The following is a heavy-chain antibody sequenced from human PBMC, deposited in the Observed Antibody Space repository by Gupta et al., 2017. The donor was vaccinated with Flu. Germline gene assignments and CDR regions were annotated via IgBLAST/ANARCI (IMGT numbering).Heavy chain of an antibody. V-gene: IGHV4-39*01. J-gene: IGHJ4*02. Sequence: TYLWGWIRQTPGKGLDWIGSIYHTGNTFYNVSLESRATITVDSSKNQFSLRLSSVTAAYTAVYYCARHFCSDGSCYSLFDSWGQGKLVTVSS. CDR2: IYHTGNT. CDR3: ARHFCSDGSCYSLFDS. D-gene: IGHD2-15*01. CDR1: TYL.